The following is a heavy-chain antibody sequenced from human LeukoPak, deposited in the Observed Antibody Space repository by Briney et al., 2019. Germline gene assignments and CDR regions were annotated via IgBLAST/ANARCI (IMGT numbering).Heavy chain of an antibody. J-gene: IGHJ4*02. D-gene: IGHD2-15*01. CDR2: ISYDGSNK. CDR1: GFTFSSYA. CDR3: ASPGRSGLYFDY. V-gene: IGHV3-30-3*01. Sequence: GGSLRLSCAASGFTFSSYAMHWVRQAPGKGLEWVAVISYDGSNKYYADSVKGRFTISRDNSKNTLYLQMNSLRAEDTAVYYCASPGRSGLYFDYWGQGTLVTVSS.